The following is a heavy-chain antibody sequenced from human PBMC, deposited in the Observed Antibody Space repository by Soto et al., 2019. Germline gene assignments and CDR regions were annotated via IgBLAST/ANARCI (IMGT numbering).Heavy chain of an antibody. CDR2: IKQDGSEK. D-gene: IGHD3-16*01. J-gene: IGHJ5*02. CDR3: ARRNENYKFGMWLSWFDP. V-gene: IGHV3-7*01. Sequence: GGSLRLSCAASGFSFSRHWMSWVRQAPGKGLEWVAKIKQDGSEKYYVDSVKGRFTISRDNAKNSLFLQMNSLRVEDTAVYFCARRNENYKFGMWLSWFDPWGPGTLVTVSS. CDR1: GFSFSRHW.